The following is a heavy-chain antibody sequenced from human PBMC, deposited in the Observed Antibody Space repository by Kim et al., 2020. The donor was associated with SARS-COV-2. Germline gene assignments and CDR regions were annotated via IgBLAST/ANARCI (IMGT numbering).Heavy chain of an antibody. CDR2: VNNGGNA. J-gene: IGHJ4*02. CDR3: AKDQPSSGWRLFDS. Sequence: GGSLRLSCAASGFTFSRYAMSWVRQAPGKGPEWIAAVNNGGNAYYANFAKGRFTVSRDNNRNTLDLRMNSLTAEDTGLYFCAKDQPSSGWRLFDSWCQGTLVTVYS. V-gene: IGHV3-23*01. CDR1: GFTFSRYA. D-gene: IGHD6-19*01.